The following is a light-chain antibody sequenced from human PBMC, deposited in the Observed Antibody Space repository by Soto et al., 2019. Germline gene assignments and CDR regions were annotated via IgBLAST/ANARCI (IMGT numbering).Light chain of an antibody. Sequence: DIPMTQSPSSLSASVGDRVTFTCQASQDINNYLNWYQQKPGKAPNLLIYDAFKLQTGVPSRFSGSAFGTDFTFTISSLQPEDIATYYCQQYDNFPTFGGGTKVEIK. CDR3: QQYDNFPT. J-gene: IGKJ4*01. CDR1: QDINNY. CDR2: DAF. V-gene: IGKV1-33*01.